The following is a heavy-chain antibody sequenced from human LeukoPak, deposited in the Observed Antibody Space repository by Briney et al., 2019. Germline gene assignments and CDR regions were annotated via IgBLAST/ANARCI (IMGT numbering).Heavy chain of an antibody. D-gene: IGHD4-23*01. CDR3: ARIPDYGGTAL. CDR1: GFTFSDYI. J-gene: IGHJ4*02. V-gene: IGHV3-48*04. CDR2: ISSSGSTI. Sequence: PGGFLRLSCAASGFTFSDYIMDWVRQAPGKGLEWVSYISSSGSTIYYADSVKGRFTISRDNAKNSLYLQMNSLRAEDTAVYYCARIPDYGGTALWGQGTLVTVSS.